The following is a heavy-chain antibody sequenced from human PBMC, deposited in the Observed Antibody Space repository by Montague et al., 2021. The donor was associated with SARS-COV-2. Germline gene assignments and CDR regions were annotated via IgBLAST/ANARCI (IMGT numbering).Heavy chain of an antibody. V-gene: IGHV4-34*01. CDR2: INHSGST. Sequence: SETLSLTCAVSGGSISGYYWSWIRQPPGKGLEWIGEINHSGSTNYNTSLKSRVTIPRDTSKIQFSLKLSPVTAADTAVYYCARAPSSRYYYGSGSYEYFEYWGQGTLVTVSS. CDR1: GGSISGYY. J-gene: IGHJ1*01. CDR3: ARAPSSRYYYGSGSYEYFEY. D-gene: IGHD3-10*01.